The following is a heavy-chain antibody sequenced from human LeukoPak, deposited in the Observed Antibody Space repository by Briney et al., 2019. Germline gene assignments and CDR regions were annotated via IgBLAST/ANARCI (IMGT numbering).Heavy chain of an antibody. CDR2: ITGSGGNT. CDR3: AKAASSSWPSYYYGMDV. V-gene: IGHV3-23*01. CDR1: GFTFSSYA. D-gene: IGHD6-13*01. Sequence: PGRSLRLSCAASGFTFSSYAMHWVRQAPGKGLVWVSVITGSGGNTYYADSVKGRFTISKDNSKNTVYLQMSSLRVDDTAVYYCAKAASSSWPSYYYGMDVWGQGTTVTVSS. J-gene: IGHJ6*02.